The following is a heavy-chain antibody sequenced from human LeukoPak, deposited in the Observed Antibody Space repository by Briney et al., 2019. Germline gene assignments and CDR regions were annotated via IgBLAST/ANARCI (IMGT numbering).Heavy chain of an antibody. CDR2: MNPNSGNT. Sequence: ASVKVSCKASGYTFTSYDINWVRQATGQGLEWMGWMNPNSGNTGYAQKFQGRVTITRNTSISTAYMELSSLRSEDTAVYYCARGSVLRSLEWLSYFDYWGQGTLVTVSS. D-gene: IGHD3-3*01. CDR3: ARGSVLRSLEWLSYFDY. J-gene: IGHJ4*02. CDR1: GYTFTSYD. V-gene: IGHV1-8*03.